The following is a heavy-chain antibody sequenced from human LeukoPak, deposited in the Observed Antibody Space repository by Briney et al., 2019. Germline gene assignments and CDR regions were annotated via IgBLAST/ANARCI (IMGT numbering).Heavy chain of an antibody. CDR2: ISGSGAST. CDR3: VKDHY. V-gene: IGHV3-23*01. J-gene: IGHJ4*02. Sequence: GGSLRLSCLTSGFTFSTNAMSWVRQAPGKGLEWISGISGSGASTYYADSVTGRFTISRDNSRNTLYLQMNGLRAEDTATYYCVKDHYWGQGTLVTVSS. CDR1: GFTFSTNA.